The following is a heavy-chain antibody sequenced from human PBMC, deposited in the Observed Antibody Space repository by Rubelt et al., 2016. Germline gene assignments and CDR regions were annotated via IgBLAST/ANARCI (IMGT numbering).Heavy chain of an antibody. Sequence: QVQLQESGPGLVKPSETLSLTCTVSGGFINSHYWSWIRQPPGKGLEWIGYIYYNGNTKYNPSLKSRVTISTDTSKTQFSLKLSSVTAAETAVYYCASDTSSYYDSSGSFDIWGQGTMVTVSS. CDR2: IYYNGNT. J-gene: IGHJ3*02. CDR1: GGFINSHY. V-gene: IGHV4-59*11. D-gene: IGHD3-22*01. CDR3: ASDTSSYYDSSGSFDI.